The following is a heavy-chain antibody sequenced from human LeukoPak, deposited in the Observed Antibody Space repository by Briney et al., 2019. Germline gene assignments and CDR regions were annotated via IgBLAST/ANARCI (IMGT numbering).Heavy chain of an antibody. CDR2: VSSDGSST. CDR1: VFTFSSYW. J-gene: IGHJ4*02. CDR3: ARDRGISAYVEY. D-gene: IGHD2/OR15-2a*01. Sequence: GGSLRLSCGASVFTFSSYWMHWVRQAPGRGRVWVSRVSSDGSSTTYADSEKGRFTISRDNDKNTLYLQMNSLRAEDTAVYYCARDRGISAYVEYWGQGTLVTVSS. V-gene: IGHV3-74*01.